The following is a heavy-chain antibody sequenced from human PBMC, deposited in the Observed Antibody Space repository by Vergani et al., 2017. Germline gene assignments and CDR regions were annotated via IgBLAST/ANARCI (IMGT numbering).Heavy chain of an antibody. CDR2: IRSKAYGGTT. CDR1: GFTFGDYA. CDR3: TRGDYGGNSDAFDI. Sequence: EVQLVESGGGLVQPGRSLRLSCTASGFTFGDYAMSWFRQAPGKGLEWVGFIRSKAYGGTTEYAASVKGRFTISRDDSKSIAYLQMNSLKTEDKAVYYCTRGDYGGNSDAFDIWGQGTMVTVSS. D-gene: IGHD4-23*01. V-gene: IGHV3-49*03. J-gene: IGHJ3*02.